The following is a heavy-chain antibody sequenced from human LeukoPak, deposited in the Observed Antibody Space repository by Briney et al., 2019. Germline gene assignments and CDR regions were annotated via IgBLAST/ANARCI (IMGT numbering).Heavy chain of an antibody. V-gene: IGHV3-7*01. D-gene: IGHD5-24*01. CDR3: ARDFREIDYYYYGMDV. J-gene: IGHJ6*02. Sequence: GGSLRLSCAASGFTFSSYWMSWVRQAPGKGLEWVANIKQDGSEKYYVDSVKGRFTISRDNAKNSLYLQMNSLRAEDTAVYYCARDFREIDYYYYGMDVWGQGTTVTVS. CDR1: GFTFSSYW. CDR2: IKQDGSEK.